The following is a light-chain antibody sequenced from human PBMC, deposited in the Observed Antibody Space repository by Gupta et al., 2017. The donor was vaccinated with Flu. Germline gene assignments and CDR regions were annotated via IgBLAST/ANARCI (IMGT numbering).Light chain of an antibody. CDR3: SSYTGRFTV. Sequence: QSALTQPASVAGSPGQSITLSCTGTSSDIGTYNYVSWYQQHPGEAPRLMIYEVSYRPSGISNRFTGAKSGNTASLTIAGRQAEDEAYYYCSSYTGRFTVFGGGTKVAVL. J-gene: IGLJ3*02. V-gene: IGLV2-14*01. CDR2: EVS. CDR1: SSDIGTYNY.